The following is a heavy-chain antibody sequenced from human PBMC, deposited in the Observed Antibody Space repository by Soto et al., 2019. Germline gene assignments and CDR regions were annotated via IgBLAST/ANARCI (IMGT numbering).Heavy chain of an antibody. CDR3: ARDGSGSYYNDAFDI. CDR2: ISYDGSNK. CDR1: GFTFSSYA. D-gene: IGHD3-10*01. J-gene: IGHJ3*02. V-gene: IGHV3-30-3*01. Sequence: GESLKISCAASGFTFSSYAMHWVRQAPGKGLEWVAVISYDGSNKYYADSVKGRFTISRDNSKNTLYLQMNSLRAEDTAVYYCARDGSGSYYNDAFDIWGQGTMVTVSS.